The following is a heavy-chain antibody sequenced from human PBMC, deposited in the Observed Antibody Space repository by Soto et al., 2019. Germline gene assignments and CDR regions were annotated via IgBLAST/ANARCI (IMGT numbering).Heavy chain of an antibody. J-gene: IGHJ6*03. CDR1: GFIFTNYG. V-gene: IGHV3-30*18. CDR2: VSTDGGNT. CDR3: AKGAYYMDV. Sequence: GGSLRLSCAASGFIFTNYGMQWVRQAPGKGLEWVAAVSTDGGNTDYADSLKGRFTISRDNSKNTLYLEMKSLSAEDTAVYYCAKGAYYMDVWGKGTTVTVSS.